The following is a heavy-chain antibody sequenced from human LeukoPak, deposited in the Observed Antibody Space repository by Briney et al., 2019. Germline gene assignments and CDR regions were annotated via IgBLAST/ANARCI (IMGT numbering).Heavy chain of an antibody. CDR1: GFTVSSNY. J-gene: IGHJ4*02. D-gene: IGHD3-22*01. CDR3: ARAQGDSSGYYLE. V-gene: IGHV3-66*01. Sequence: GGSLRLSCAASGFTVSSNYMSWVPQAPGKGLEWVSVIYSGGSTYYADSVKGRFTISRDNSKNTLYLQMNSLRAEDTAVYYCARAQGDSSGYYLEWGQGTLVTVSS. CDR2: IYSGGST.